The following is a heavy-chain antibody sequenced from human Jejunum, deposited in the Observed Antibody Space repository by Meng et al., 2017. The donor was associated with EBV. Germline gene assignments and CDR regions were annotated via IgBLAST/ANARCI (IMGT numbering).Heavy chain of an antibody. Sequence: EGELFEFGGGLVQPGGSLRLSCAASGFTFSSYSMSWVRQAPGKGLEWVSTVSGSGGNTYYADSVKGRFTISRDISKNTLYLQMNSLTAEDTAIYYCAKLLKYWGQGTLVTVSS. CDR2: VSGSGGNT. J-gene: IGHJ4*02. CDR1: GFTFSSYS. CDR3: AKLLKY. V-gene: IGHV3-23*01.